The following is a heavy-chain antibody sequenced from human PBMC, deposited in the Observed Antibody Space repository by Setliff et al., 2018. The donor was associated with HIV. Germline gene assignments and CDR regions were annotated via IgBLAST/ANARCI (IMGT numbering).Heavy chain of an antibody. V-gene: IGHV4-59*01. Sequence: PSETLSLTCTVSGGSISSYYWSWIRQPPGKGLEWIGYIYYSGSTNYNPSLKSRITISVDTSKNQFSLKLSSVTAADTAVYYCAREATYYYDGSGYYYFDYWGPGTLVTVSS. J-gene: IGHJ4*02. CDR3: AREATYYYDGSGYYYFDY. CDR2: IYYSGST. D-gene: IGHD3-22*01. CDR1: GGSISSYY.